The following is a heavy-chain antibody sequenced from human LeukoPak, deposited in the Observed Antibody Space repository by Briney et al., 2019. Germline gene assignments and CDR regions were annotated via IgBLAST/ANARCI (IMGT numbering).Heavy chain of an antibody. D-gene: IGHD3-22*01. J-gene: IGHJ3*02. Sequence: SQTLSLTCTVAGGSISNGGYYWSWIRQHPGKGLEWIGYIYYSGSAYYNPSLKSRVTISVDTSKNQFSLKLSSVTAADTAVYYCVRETYYYDSSGYSLFDIWGQGTMVTVSS. V-gene: IGHV4-31*03. CDR3: VRETYYYDSSGYSLFDI. CDR1: GGSISNGGYY. CDR2: IYYSGSA.